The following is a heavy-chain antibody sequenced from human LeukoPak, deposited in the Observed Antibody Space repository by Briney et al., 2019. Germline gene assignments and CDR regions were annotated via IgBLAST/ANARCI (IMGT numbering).Heavy chain of an antibody. Sequence: GGSLRLYCAASGITLSSDAMLWVRKAPGKGLETKAVISYDGCNKYYADSVKVRFTISRDNSKNTLYLQMNSLRAEDTAVYYCARDQISPDIVVVPAAMGMDVWGKGTTVTVSS. CDR2: ISYDGCNK. D-gene: IGHD2-2*01. CDR3: ARDQISPDIVVVPAAMGMDV. J-gene: IGHJ6*04. V-gene: IGHV3-30*04. CDR1: GITLSSDA.